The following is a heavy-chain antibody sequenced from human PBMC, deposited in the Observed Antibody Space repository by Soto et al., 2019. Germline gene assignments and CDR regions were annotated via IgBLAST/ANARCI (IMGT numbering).Heavy chain of an antibody. CDR2: MFYSGNT. V-gene: IGHV4-59*08. Sequence: QVQLQESGPGLVKPSETLSLTCTVSGGSISGYYWSWIRQPPGKGLEWIGYMFYSGNTKYNPSLRSRVTMSVDTSKSQVSLKLTSVTAADTAVYYCARASTLFGPVLSDWGQGSLVTVSS. CDR1: GGSISGYY. J-gene: IGHJ4*02. CDR3: ARASTLFGPVLSD. D-gene: IGHD3-3*01.